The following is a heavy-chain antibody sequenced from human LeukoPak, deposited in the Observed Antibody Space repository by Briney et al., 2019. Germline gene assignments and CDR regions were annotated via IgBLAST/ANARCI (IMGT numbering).Heavy chain of an antibody. CDR3: ARGPHCGGDCYLYYFYYYMDV. V-gene: IGHV1-2*02. Sequence: ASVKVSCKASGYTFTGYYMHWVRQAPGQGLEWMGWINPNSGGTNYARKFQGRVTMTRDTSISTAYMELSRLRSEDTAVYYCARGPHCGGDCYLYYFYYYMDVWGKGTTVTISS. CDR1: GYTFTGYY. J-gene: IGHJ6*03. CDR2: INPNSGGT. D-gene: IGHD2-21*02.